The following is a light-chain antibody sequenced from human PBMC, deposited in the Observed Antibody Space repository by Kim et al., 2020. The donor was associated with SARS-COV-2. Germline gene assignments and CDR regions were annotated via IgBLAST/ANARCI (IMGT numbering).Light chain of an antibody. CDR1: QCISSY. J-gene: IGKJ2*03. CDR2: AAS. V-gene: IGKV1-8*01. CDR3: QQYYSYPLS. Sequence: SASTGDRVTITCRASQCISSYLAWYQQKPGKAPKLLIYAASTLQRGVPSRFSGSGSGTDFTLTISCLQSEDFATYYCQQYYSYPLSFGQGTKLEI.